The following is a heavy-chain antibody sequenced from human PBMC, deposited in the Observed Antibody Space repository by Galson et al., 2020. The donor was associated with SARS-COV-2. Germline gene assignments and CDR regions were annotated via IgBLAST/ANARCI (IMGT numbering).Heavy chain of an antibody. V-gene: IGHV3-33*01. J-gene: IGHJ3*02. CDR3: ARGSSSHAFDI. CDR2: IWYDGSNK. D-gene: IGHD3-10*01. Sequence: TGGSLRLSCEASGFTFSTYGMDWVRQAPGKGLEWEAVIWYDGSNKYYADSVKGRFTISRDNSKNTLYLQMNSLRAKDTAVYYCARGSSSHAFDIWGQGTMVTVSS. CDR1: GFTFSTYG.